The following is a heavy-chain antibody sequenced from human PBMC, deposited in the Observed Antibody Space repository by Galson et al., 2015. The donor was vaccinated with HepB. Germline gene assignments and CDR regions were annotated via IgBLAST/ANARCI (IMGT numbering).Heavy chain of an antibody. CDR1: GFSFSTYA. J-gene: IGHJ4*02. V-gene: IGHV3-30*04. D-gene: IGHD6-19*01. Sequence: SLRLSCAASGFSFSTYAMHWVRQAPGKGLEWVAVTSYDGRNKHYADSVMGGFTLSRENSKNTLYLEMNSLRPEDTAVYSCARGVAGGGWYSRLFFFDYWGQATLITVSS. CDR3: ARGVAGGGWYSRLFFFDY. CDR2: TSYDGRNK.